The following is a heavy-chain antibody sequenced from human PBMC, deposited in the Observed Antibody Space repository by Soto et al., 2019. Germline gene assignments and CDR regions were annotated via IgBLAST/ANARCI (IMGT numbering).Heavy chain of an antibody. V-gene: IGHV1-18*01. CDR1: GYTFTSYG. J-gene: IGHJ4*02. CDR2: ISAYNGNT. Sequence: APVKVSCKASGYTFTSYGISWVRQAPGQGLEWMGWISAYNGNTNYAQKLQGRVTMTTDTSTSTAYMELRSLRSDDTAVYYCARDLAGTTPWYFDNWGQGTLVTVSS. CDR3: ARDLAGTTPWYFDN. D-gene: IGHD1-7*01.